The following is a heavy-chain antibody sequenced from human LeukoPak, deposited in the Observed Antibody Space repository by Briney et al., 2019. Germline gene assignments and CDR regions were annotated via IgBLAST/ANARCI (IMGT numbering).Heavy chain of an antibody. CDR3: ARAGENYYDFYY. J-gene: IGHJ4*02. Sequence: GASVKVSCKASGYTFTSFYMHWVRQAPGQGLEWMGIFNPSGSSTTYAQKFQGRVTMTRDTSTSIVYMELSSLGSEDTAVYYCARAGENYYDFYYWGQGTPVTVSS. V-gene: IGHV1-46*01. CDR2: FNPSGSST. CDR1: GYTFTSFY. D-gene: IGHD1-26*01.